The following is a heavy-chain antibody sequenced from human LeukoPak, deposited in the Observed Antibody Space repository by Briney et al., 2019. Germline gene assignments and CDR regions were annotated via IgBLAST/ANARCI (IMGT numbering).Heavy chain of an antibody. D-gene: IGHD1-20*01. J-gene: IGHJ4*02. CDR2: ISSSSSYI. CDR3: ARVARPDPYNWNEDD. Sequence: GGSLRLSCAASGFTVTYNYMTWVRQTPGKGLEWVSSISSSSSYIYYADSVKGRFTISRDNAKNSLYLQMNSLRAEDTAVYYCARVARPDPYNWNEDDWGQGTLVTVSS. V-gene: IGHV3-21*01. CDR1: GFTVTYNY.